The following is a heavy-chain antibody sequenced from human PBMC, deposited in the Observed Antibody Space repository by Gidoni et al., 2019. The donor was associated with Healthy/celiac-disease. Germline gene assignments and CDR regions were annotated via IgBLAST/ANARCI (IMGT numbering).Heavy chain of an antibody. V-gene: IGHV3-23*04. D-gene: IGHD4-4*01. CDR2: ISGSGGST. Sequence: EVQLVESGGGLVQPGGSLRPSCPASGFPFSSYAMSWVRQAPGKGLEWVSAISGSGGSTYYADSVKGRFTISRDNSKNTLYLQMNSLRAEDTAVYYCAKETTVANYFDYWGQGTLVTVSS. J-gene: IGHJ4*02. CDR3: AKETTVANYFDY. CDR1: GFPFSSYA.